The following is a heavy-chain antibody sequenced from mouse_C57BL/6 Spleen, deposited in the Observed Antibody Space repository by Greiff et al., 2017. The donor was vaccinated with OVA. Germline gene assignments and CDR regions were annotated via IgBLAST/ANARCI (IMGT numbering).Heavy chain of an antibody. J-gene: IGHJ2*01. Sequence: VQLKQSGPELVKPGASVKISCKASGYTFTDYYMNWVKQSHGKSLEWIGDINPNNGGTSYNQKFKGKATLTVDKSSSTAYMELRSLTSEDSAVYYCARGGWLPHFDYWGQGTTLTVSS. CDR1: GYTFTDYY. CDR3: ARGGWLPHFDY. CDR2: INPNNGGT. V-gene: IGHV1-26*01. D-gene: IGHD2-3*01.